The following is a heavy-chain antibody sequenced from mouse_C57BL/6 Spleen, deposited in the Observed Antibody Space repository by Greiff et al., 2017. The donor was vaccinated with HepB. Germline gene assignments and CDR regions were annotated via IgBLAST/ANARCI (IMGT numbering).Heavy chain of an antibody. V-gene: IGHV1-78*01. CDR2: IYPRDGST. Sequence: QVQLQQSDAELVKPGASVKISCKVSGYTFTDHTIHWMKQRPEQGLEWIGYIYPRDGSTKYNEKFKGKATLTADKSSSTAYMQLNSLTSEDSAVYFCARWYYGSSYDWYFDVWGTGTTVTVSS. D-gene: IGHD1-1*01. J-gene: IGHJ1*03. CDR3: ARWYYGSSYDWYFDV. CDR1: GYTFTDHT.